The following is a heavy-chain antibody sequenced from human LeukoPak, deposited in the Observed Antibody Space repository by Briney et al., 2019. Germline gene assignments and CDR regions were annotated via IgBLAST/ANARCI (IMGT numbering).Heavy chain of an antibody. J-gene: IGHJ6*02. D-gene: IGHD2-21*01. CDR2: VYYMGST. CDR3: VGGDMSSIHYYGMDV. V-gene: IGHV4-59*01. CDR1: GGSISSYY. Sequence: ASETLSLTCTVSGGSISSYYWSWIRLPPGKGLEWIGYVYYMGSTNYNPSLKGRVTISVDTSRNQFSLISSSVTAADTAVYYCVGGDMSSIHYYGMDVWGQGTTVTVSS.